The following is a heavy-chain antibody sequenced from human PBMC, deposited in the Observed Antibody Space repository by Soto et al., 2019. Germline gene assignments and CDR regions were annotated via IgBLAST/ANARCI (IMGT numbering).Heavy chain of an antibody. D-gene: IGHD6-19*01. CDR3: ARDTGSGWYFDSTDYFDY. V-gene: IGHV3-48*01. CDR2: DSDSSSTI. Sequence: PGGSQRLSCVASGFSFDFYAMTWVRQVPGKGLEWVAVVTDSDSSSTIYYADSVKGRFTISRDNAKNSLYLQMNSLRAEDTAVYYCARDTGSGWYFDSTDYFDYWGQGTLVTVSS. CDR1: GFSFDFYA. J-gene: IGHJ4*02.